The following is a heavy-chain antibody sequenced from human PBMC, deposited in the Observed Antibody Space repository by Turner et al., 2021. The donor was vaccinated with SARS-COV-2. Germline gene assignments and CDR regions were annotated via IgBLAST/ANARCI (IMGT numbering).Heavy chain of an antibody. CDR1: GFTFSDYY. CDR3: ARHNDFWSGYYYYGMDV. J-gene: IGHJ6*02. V-gene: IGHV3-11*01. CDR2: ISSRLSTI. D-gene: IGHD3-3*01. Sequence: QVQLVESGGGLVKPGGSLRLSGPASGFTFSDYYMSWIRQAPGKGLGWVSYISSRLSTIYYADSVKGRFTISRDNAKNALYLQMNSLRAEDTAVYYCARHNDFWSGYYYYGMDVWGQGTTVTVSS.